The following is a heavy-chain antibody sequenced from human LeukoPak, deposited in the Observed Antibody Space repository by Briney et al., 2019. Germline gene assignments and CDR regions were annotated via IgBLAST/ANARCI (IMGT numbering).Heavy chain of an antibody. J-gene: IGHJ4*02. CDR2: INSDGSST. D-gene: IGHD2-15*01. CDR1: GFTFSTYW. Sequence: GESLRLSCAASGFTFSTYWMHWVRQAPGKGLAWVSRINSDGSSTSYADSVKGRFTISRDNAKNTLYLQMNSLRAEDTAVYYCARACSFGSCHAGDYWGQGILVTVSS. CDR3: ARACSFGSCHAGDY. V-gene: IGHV3-74*01.